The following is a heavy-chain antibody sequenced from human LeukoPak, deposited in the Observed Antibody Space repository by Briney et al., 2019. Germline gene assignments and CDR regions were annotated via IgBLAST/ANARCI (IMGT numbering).Heavy chain of an antibody. CDR1: EFTFSTYG. CDR3: LTEDTPTVFDY. D-gene: IGHD5-18*01. J-gene: IGHJ4*02. V-gene: IGHV3-30*03. CDR2: ISYNGGVR. Sequence: GGSLRLSCAASEFTFSTYGLHWVRQAPGKGLEWVALISYNGGVRYYADSVKGRFTISRDNSKNTMYLQMNSLRTEDTAVYYCLTEDTPTVFDYCGQGTLVTVSS.